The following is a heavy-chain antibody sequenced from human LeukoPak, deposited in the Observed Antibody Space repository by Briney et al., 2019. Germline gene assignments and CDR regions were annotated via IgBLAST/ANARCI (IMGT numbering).Heavy chain of an antibody. J-gene: IGHJ3*02. Sequence: AGRSLRLSCAASGFTFSAYFMHWVRQAPGKGLEWVADIANDGSHTFYIESVKGRFTISRDNSKNTLYLQMNSQRAEDTAIYFCARERQDTVLHSGAFDIWGQGTMVTVSS. CDR2: IANDGSHT. CDR1: GFTFSAYF. D-gene: IGHD2-21*01. CDR3: ARERQDTVLHSGAFDI. V-gene: IGHV3-30*04.